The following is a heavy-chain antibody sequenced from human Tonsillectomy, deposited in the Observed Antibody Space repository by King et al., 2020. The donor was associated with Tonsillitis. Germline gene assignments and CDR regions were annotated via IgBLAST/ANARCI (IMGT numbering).Heavy chain of an antibody. Sequence: VQLVESGGGVVQPGRSLRLSCAASGFTFSNYGIHWVRQAPGKGLEWGAVISYDGSNKYYADSVKGRFNISRDNANNTLYLQINSLGAEDTAVYYCASTEVTPRNYYYDGLDVWRQGTRVTVSS. CDR2: ISYDGSNK. J-gene: IGHJ6*02. CDR3: ASTEVTPRNYYYDGLDV. CDR1: GFTFSNYG. D-gene: IGHD4-23*01. V-gene: IGHV3-33*05.